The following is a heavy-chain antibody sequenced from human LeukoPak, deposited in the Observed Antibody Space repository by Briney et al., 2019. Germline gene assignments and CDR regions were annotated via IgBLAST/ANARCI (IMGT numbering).Heavy chain of an antibody. CDR3: AKVRGTYSSGYFFDY. J-gene: IGHJ4*02. CDR2: ISWNSGYI. D-gene: IGHD6-19*01. CDR1: GFTFDNYA. Sequence: PGGSLRLSCAASGFTFDNYAMHWGRQAPGKGLEWRSIISWNSGYISYADSVKGRFTISRDNTKKSLYLQMNSLRAEATAFYYCAKVRGTYSSGYFFDYWGQGTLVTVSS. V-gene: IGHV3-9*01.